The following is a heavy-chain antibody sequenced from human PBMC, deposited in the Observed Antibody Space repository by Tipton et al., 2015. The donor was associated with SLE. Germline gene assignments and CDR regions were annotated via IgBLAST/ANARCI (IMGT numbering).Heavy chain of an antibody. V-gene: IGHV5-51*03. D-gene: IGHD6-19*01. J-gene: IGHJ4*02. CDR1: GYSFTNFW. CDR3: ATSGYSSDWPFDY. Sequence: QLVQSGPEVKKPGESLKISCVTSGYSFTNFWIVWVRQMPGKGLEWMGIIYPADSDTRYSPSFQGRITFSVDKSSSTAYLQWSSLKASDTAMYYCATSGYSSDWPFDYWGQGTLVTVSS. CDR2: IYPADSDT.